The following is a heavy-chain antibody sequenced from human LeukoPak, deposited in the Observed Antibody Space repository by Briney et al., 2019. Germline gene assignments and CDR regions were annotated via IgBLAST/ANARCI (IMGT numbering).Heavy chain of an antibody. CDR3: ARGYYYDSSGYYH. J-gene: IGHJ4*02. CDR1: GYTFTGYY. V-gene: IGHV1-2*02. D-gene: IGHD3-22*01. Sequence: ASVKVSCKASGYTFTGYYMHWVRQAPGQGLEWMEWINPNSGGTNYAQKFQGRVTMTRDTSISTAYMELSRLRSDDTAVYYCARGYYYDSSGYYHWGQGTLVTVSS. CDR2: INPNSGGT.